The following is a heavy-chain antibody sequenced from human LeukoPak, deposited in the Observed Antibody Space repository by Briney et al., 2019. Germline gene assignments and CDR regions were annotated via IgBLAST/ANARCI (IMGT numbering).Heavy chain of an antibody. CDR3: ARVGDYSVFQFDY. Sequence: ASVKVSCTASGYTFTSYDINWVRQATGQGLEWMGWMNPNSGNTGYAQKFQGRVTITRNTSISTAYMELSSLRSEDTAVYSCARVGDYSVFQFDYWGRGTLVTVSP. CDR1: GYTFTSYD. CDR2: MNPNSGNT. D-gene: IGHD5/OR15-5a*01. V-gene: IGHV1-8*03. J-gene: IGHJ4*02.